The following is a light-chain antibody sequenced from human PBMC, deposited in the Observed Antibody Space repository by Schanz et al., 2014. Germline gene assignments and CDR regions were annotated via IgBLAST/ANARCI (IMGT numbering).Light chain of an antibody. CDR2: AAS. CDR1: QSVSNK. J-gene: IGKJ1*01. Sequence: EIVMTQSPGTLSVSPGEGATLSCTGSQSVSNKLAWYQQKPGQAPRLLIYAASTRATGIPARFSGSGSETEFTLTISSLQSEDFAVYYCQQCNNWPRTFGQGTKVEIK. V-gene: IGKV3-15*01. CDR3: QQCNNWPRT.